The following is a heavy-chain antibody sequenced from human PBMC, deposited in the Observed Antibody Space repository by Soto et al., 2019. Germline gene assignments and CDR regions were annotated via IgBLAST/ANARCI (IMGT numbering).Heavy chain of an antibody. J-gene: IGHJ5*02. CDR2: INPNSGNT. CDR3: ARGIKYGDYSRLFDP. CDR1: GYIFTNYD. D-gene: IGHD4-17*01. Sequence: QVQLVQSGAEVKKPGASVKVSCKASGYIFTNYDINWVRQATGQGLENLGWINPNSGNTGYVQKFKGRVTMTRNTSINTAYMVRNSLRSEATAVYYCARGIKYGDYSRLFDPWGQGTLVTVSS. V-gene: IGHV1-8*01.